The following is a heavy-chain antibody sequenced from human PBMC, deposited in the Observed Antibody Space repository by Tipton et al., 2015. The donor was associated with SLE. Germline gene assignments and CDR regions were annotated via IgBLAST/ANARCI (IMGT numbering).Heavy chain of an antibody. V-gene: IGHV4-61*01. D-gene: IGHD3-16*01. CDR2: VHYSGTT. CDR3: ARAIGANYFNF. Sequence: TLSLTCSVSGGSVSNYTYYWSWIRQPPGKELEWIGFVHYSGTTYYNPSLKTRVTISVDTSKIQFSLRLTSVTAADTAVYYCARAIGANYFNFWGQGTLVTVSS. J-gene: IGHJ4*02. CDR1: GGSVSNYTYY.